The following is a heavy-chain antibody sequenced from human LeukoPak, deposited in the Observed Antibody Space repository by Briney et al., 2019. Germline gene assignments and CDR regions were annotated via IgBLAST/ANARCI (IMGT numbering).Heavy chain of an antibody. J-gene: IGHJ4*02. CDR2: TYYRSKWSN. Sequence: SQTLSLTCAISGDSVSSNSAAWSWIRQSPSRGLEWLGRTYYRSKWSNDYALSVKGRITINPDTSKNQFSLKLSSVTAADTAFYYCARDGIGSSTPFDYWGQGTLVTVSS. V-gene: IGHV6-1*01. D-gene: IGHD6-6*01. CDR1: GDSVSSNSAA. CDR3: ARDGIGSSTPFDY.